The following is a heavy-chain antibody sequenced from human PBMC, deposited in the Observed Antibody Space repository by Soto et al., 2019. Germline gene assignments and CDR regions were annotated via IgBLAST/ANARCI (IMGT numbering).Heavy chain of an antibody. CDR3: ARDGGFRRLYYNGFDP. V-gene: IGHV3-33*01. D-gene: IGHD3-16*02. J-gene: IGHJ5*02. Sequence: QVQLVESGGGVVQPGRSLRLSCAASGFTFSSYGMHWVRHAPGKGLEWVAVIWYDGSNKYYADSVKGRFTISRDNSKNTLYLQMNSLRAEDTAVYYCARDGGFRRLYYNGFDPWGQGTLVTVSS. CDR2: IWYDGSNK. CDR1: GFTFSSYG.